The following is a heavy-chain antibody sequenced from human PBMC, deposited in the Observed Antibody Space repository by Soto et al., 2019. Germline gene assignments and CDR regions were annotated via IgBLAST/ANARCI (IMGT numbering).Heavy chain of an antibody. Sequence: EVQLLESGGGLVQPGGSLRLSCAASGFTFSSYAMSWVRQAPGKGLEWVSAISGSGGSTYYADSVKGRFTISRDNSKNTLYLQMNSLRAEDTAVYYCAKDWVVVVPAARYLDYWGQGTLVTVSS. V-gene: IGHV3-23*01. D-gene: IGHD2-2*01. CDR1: GFTFSSYA. CDR3: AKDWVVVVPAARYLDY. CDR2: ISGSGGST. J-gene: IGHJ4*02.